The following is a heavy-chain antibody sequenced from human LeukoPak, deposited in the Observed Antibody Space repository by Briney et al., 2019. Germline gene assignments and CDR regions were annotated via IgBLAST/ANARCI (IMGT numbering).Heavy chain of an antibody. CDR1: GYTFTGYY. V-gene: IGHV1-2*02. Sequence: ASLKVSCKASGYTFTGYYMHWVRQAPGQGLEWMGWINPNSGDTNYAQKFQGRVTMTTDTSISTAYMELSRLRSDDTAVYYCATGYASDFNCFDPWGQGTLVTVSS. CDR3: ATGYASDFNCFDP. CDR2: INPNSGDT. D-gene: IGHD2-15*01. J-gene: IGHJ5*02.